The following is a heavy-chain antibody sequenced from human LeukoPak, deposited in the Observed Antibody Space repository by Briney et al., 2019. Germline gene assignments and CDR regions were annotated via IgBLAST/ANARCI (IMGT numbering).Heavy chain of an antibody. J-gene: IGHJ5*02. V-gene: IGHV3-23*01. CDR2: ISGSGGST. Sequence: GGSLRLSCAASGFTFSTYAMTRVRQAPGKGPEWVSAISGSGGSTYHADSVKGRFTISRDNSKNTLYLQMNSLRAEDTAVYYCAKLPREYCSSTSCPNWFDPWGQGTLVTVSS. D-gene: IGHD2-2*01. CDR1: GFTFSTYA. CDR3: AKLPREYCSSTSCPNWFDP.